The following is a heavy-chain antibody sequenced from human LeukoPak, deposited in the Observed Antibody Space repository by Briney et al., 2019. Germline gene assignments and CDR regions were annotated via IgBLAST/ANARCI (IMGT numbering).Heavy chain of an antibody. V-gene: IGHV3-30*18. CDR1: GFTFSSYG. CDR3: AKLPYCGGDCYAGASDI. Sequence: GRSLTLSCAASGFTFSSYGMHWVRQAPGKGLEWVALISYDGINKYYADSVKGRSTISRDNPKKTLYLQMNSLTLEDTAVYHCAKLPYCGGDCYAGASDIWGQGTMVTVSS. CDR2: ISYDGINK. D-gene: IGHD2-21*02. J-gene: IGHJ3*02.